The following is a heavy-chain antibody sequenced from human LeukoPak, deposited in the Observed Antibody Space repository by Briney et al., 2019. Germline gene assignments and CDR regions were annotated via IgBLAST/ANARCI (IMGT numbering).Heavy chain of an antibody. J-gene: IGHJ4*02. CDR3: ARDFEFTTVDTFASPDY. CDR2: IWYDASKE. D-gene: IGHD5-18*01. CDR1: GFIFSNYG. V-gene: IGHV3-33*01. Sequence: GGSLRLSCEASGFIFSNYGMHWIRQAPGKGLEWVAVIWYDASKEYYQNSVEGRFTISRDDSKNTLYLQMNSLRPEDTAMYYCARDFEFTTVDTFASPDYWGQGTLVTVSS.